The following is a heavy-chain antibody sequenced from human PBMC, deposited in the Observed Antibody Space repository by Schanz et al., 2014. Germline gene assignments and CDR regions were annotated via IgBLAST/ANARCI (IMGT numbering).Heavy chain of an antibody. V-gene: IGHV3-23*01. Sequence: EVQLLESGGGLIQPGGSLRLSCAASGFTFSSYAMSWVRQAPGKGLEWVSVISGSGGSTYYADSVKGRFTISRDNSKNTLYLQMNSLRAEDTAVYYCARVKYCTITRCYRTETEGIYYMDVWGKGTTVTVSS. J-gene: IGHJ6*03. D-gene: IGHD2-2*01. CDR2: ISGSGGST. CDR1: GFTFSSYA. CDR3: ARVKYCTITRCYRTETEGIYYMDV.